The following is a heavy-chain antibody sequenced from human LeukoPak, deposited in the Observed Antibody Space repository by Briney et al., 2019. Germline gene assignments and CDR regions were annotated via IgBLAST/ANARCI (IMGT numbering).Heavy chain of an antibody. CDR1: GFTFSSYD. CDR2: ISGSGGST. J-gene: IGHJ4*02. Sequence: GGSLRLSCAASGFTFSSYDMSWVRQAPGKGLEWVSAISGSGGSTYYAGSVKGRFTISRDNSKNTLYLQMNSLRAEDTAVYYCAKNYDYVWGSYRYIDCWGQGTLVTVSS. D-gene: IGHD3-16*02. V-gene: IGHV3-23*01. CDR3: AKNYDYVWGSYRYIDC.